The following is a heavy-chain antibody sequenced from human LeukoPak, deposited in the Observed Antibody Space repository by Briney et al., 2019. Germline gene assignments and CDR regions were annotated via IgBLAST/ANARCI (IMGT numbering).Heavy chain of an antibody. J-gene: IGHJ5*02. D-gene: IGHD6-13*01. CDR1: GDSIITYY. V-gene: IGHV4-59*01. CDR3: ARGVTAAASS. Sequence: PSETLSLTCTVSGDSIITYYWSWIRQPPGKGLEWIGYINYIGSTNYNPSLKNRVSISADISKTQFTLRLRSVTAADTAVYFCARGVTAAASSWGQGTLVTVSS. CDR2: INYIGST.